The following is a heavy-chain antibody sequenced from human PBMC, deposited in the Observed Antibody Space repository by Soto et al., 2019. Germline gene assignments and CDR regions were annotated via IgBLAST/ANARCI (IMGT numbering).Heavy chain of an antibody. V-gene: IGHV4-59*01. CDR2: IYYSGST. CDR3: ARLDRVTYFDY. CDR1: GGSISSYY. Sequence: SETLSLTCTVSGGSISSYYWSWIRQPPGKGLEWIGYIYYSGSTNYNPSLKSRVTISVDTSKNQFSLKLSSVTAADTAVYYCARLDRVTYFDYWGRGTLVTVSS. D-gene: IGHD3-16*02. J-gene: IGHJ4*02.